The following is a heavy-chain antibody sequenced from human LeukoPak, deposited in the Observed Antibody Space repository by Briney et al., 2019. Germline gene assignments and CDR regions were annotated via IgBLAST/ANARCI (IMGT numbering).Heavy chain of an antibody. V-gene: IGHV3-48*04. D-gene: IGHD3-22*01. J-gene: IGHJ4*02. CDR2: ISSSSSTI. Sequence: PGGSLRLSCAASGFIFSTYSMNWVRQAPGKGLEWLSHISSSSSTIYYADSVKGRFTISRDNAKNSLYLQMNSLRAEDTAVYYCARPYYDSSGYSFDYWGQGTLVTVSP. CDR1: GFIFSTYS. CDR3: ARPYYDSSGYSFDY.